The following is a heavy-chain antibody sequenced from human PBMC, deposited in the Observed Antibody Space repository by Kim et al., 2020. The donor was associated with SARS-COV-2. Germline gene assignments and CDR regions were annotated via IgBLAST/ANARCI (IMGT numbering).Heavy chain of an antibody. CDR3: AREGGTYYFDY. Sequence: KCYGDAVKCRLTISRENYKKTLYLQMNSLRAEDTAVYYCAREGGTYYFDYWGQDTLVTVSS. J-gene: IGHJ4*02. D-gene: IGHD1-26*01. V-gene: IGHV3-33*01. CDR2: K.